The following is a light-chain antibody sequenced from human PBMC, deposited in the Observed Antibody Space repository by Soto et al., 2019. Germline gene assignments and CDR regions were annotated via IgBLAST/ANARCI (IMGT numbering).Light chain of an antibody. V-gene: IGLV2-14*01. CDR1: NSDIGGYNS. CDR2: GVT. Sequence: QSALTQPASVSGSPGQSITISCTGSNSDIGGYNSVSWYQQHPGKAPKLLIFGVTNRPSGVSDRFSGSKSGNTASLTISALQAADEADYYCTSYTSVTIVVFGGGTKLTVL. CDR3: TSYTSVTIVV. J-gene: IGLJ2*01.